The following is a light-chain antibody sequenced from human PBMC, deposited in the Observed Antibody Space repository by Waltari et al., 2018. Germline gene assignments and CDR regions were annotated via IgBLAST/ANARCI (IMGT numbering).Light chain of an antibody. Sequence: EIVMTQSPPTLSVSPGERATLSCRASQSVSSNLAWYQQKPGQAPRPLIYGASIRATGTPARFSGSGSGTEFTLTISTLQSEDFAVYYCQQYNNWPPGYIFVQGTKLEIK. CDR2: GAS. J-gene: IGKJ2*01. CDR3: QQYNNWPPGYI. CDR1: QSVSSN. V-gene: IGKV3D-15*03.